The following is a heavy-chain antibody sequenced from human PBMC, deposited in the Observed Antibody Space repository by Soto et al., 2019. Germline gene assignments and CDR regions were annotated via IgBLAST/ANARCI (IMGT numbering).Heavy chain of an antibody. CDR1: GFTFSSYV. J-gene: IGHJ6*02. Sequence: QVQLVESGGGVVQPGRSLRLSCAASGFTFSSYVMHWVRQAPGKGLEWMAVTSLDGSNKHYADSVKGRLTISRDNSKNTLYLQMDSLRAEDTAVYYCARSRPRGDYYYGMDVWGQGPTVTVSS. V-gene: IGHV3-30-3*01. CDR3: ARSRPRGDYYYGMDV. CDR2: TSLDGSNK.